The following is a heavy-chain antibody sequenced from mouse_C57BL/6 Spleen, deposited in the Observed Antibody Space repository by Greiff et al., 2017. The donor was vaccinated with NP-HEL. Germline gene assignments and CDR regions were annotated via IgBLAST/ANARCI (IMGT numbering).Heavy chain of an antibody. CDR1: GYTFTSYG. V-gene: IGHV1-81*01. D-gene: IGHD3-2*02. CDR2: IYPRSGNT. CDR3: AREATGYFDY. J-gene: IGHJ2*01. Sequence: VKLMESGAELARPGASVKLSCKASGYTFTSYGISWVKQRTGQGLEWIGEIYPRSGNTYYNEKFKGKATLTADKSSSTAYMELRSLTSEDSAVYFCAREATGYFDYWGQGTTLTVSS.